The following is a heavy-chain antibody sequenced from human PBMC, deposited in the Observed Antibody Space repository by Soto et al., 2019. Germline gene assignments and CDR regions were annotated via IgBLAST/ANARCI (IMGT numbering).Heavy chain of an antibody. V-gene: IGHV3-74*01. Sequence: EVQLVESGGGLVQPGGSLRLSCAASGFTFGSYWMAWVRQAPGKRLVWVSRISSDGSRTNYADSVKGRFTISRDNAKNTLDLQMNSLRDEDTAVYYCVRADHGYYYYYMDVWGKGTTVTVSS. CDR1: GFTFGSYW. J-gene: IGHJ6*03. CDR3: VRADHGYYYYYMDV. CDR2: ISSDGSRT.